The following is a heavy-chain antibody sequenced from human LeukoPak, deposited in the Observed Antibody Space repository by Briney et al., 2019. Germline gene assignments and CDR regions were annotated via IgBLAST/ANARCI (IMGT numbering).Heavy chain of an antibody. V-gene: IGHV4-39*07. CDR3: ARGRLPQVPAAAYYFDY. D-gene: IGHD2-2*01. CDR1: GGSISSSSYY. J-gene: IGHJ4*02. Sequence: SETLSLTCTVSGGSISSSSYYWSWIRQPPGKGLEWIGEINHSGSTNYNPSLKSRVTISVDTSKNQFSLKLSSVTAADTAVYYCARGRLPQVPAAAYYFDYWGQGTLVTVSS. CDR2: INHSGST.